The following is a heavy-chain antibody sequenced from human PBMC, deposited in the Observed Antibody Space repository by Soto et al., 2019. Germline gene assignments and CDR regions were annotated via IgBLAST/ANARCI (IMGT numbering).Heavy chain of an antibody. CDR3: ARDYYDSSGYLPSLYYYYYGMDV. CDR1: GFTLSSYG. CDR2: IWYDGSNK. V-gene: IGHV3-33*01. J-gene: IGHJ6*02. D-gene: IGHD3-22*01. Sequence: GGSLRLSCAASGFTLSSYGMHWVRQAPGKGLEWVAVIWYDGSNKYYADSVKGRFTISRDNSKNTLYLQMNSLRAEDTAVYYCARDYYDSSGYLPSLYYYYYGMDVWGQGTTVTVSS.